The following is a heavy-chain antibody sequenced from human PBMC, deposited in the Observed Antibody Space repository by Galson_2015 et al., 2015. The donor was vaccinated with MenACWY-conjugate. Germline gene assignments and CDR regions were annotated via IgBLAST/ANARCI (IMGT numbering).Heavy chain of an antibody. CDR1: GFTFSSYG. V-gene: IGHV3-33*01. CDR2: IWYDGSNK. J-gene: IGHJ5*02. Sequence: SLRLSCAASGFTFSSYGMHWVRQAPGKGLEWVAVIWYDGSNKYYADSVKGRFTISRYNSKNTLYLQMNSLRAEDTAVYYCARDPARIAAAVNWFDPWGQGSLVTVSS. CDR3: ARDPARIAAAVNWFDP. D-gene: IGHD6-13*01.